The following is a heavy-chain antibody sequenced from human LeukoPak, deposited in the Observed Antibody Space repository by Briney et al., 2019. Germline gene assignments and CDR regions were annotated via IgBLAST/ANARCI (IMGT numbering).Heavy chain of an antibody. CDR3: ASRSGWYEPIYY. CDR1: GSTFSSYS. J-gene: IGHJ4*02. Sequence: PGSSPRLSCAASGSTFSSYSMHSDRQAPGKGLEWGAVIWYEGSNKYYADSVKGRFTISRDNSKNTLYLQRNSLRAEDTAVYYCASRSGWYEPIYYWGQGTLVSVSS. V-gene: IGHV3-33*01. CDR2: IWYEGSNK. D-gene: IGHD6-19*01.